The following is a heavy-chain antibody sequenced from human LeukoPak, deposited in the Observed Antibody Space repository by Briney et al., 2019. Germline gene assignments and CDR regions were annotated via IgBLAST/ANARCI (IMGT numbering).Heavy chain of an antibody. CDR2: IYYSGST. CDR3: ARAQAARPGKYNWFDP. D-gene: IGHD6-6*01. Sequence: PSETLSLTCTVSGGSISSYYWSWIRQPPGKGLEWIGYIYYSGSTNYNPSLKSRVTISVDTSKNQFSLKLSSVTAADTAVYYCARAQAARPGKYNWFDPWGQGTLVTVSS. V-gene: IGHV4-59*12. J-gene: IGHJ5*02. CDR1: GGSISSYY.